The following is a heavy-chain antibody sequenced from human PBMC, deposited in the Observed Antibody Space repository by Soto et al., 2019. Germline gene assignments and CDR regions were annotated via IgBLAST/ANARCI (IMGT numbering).Heavy chain of an antibody. CDR1: GYPFTTFG. J-gene: IGHJ3*02. D-gene: IGHD1-1*01. CDR3: AKGGVRAPQTLAFET. V-gene: IGHV1-18*01. Sequence: GASVKVSCKASGYPFTTFGIIWVRQAPGQGLEWMGWISGYNDNTNYAQKIQGRVTMTTDTSTSTAYMELRGLRSDDTAMYYCAKGGVRAPQTLAFETWGQGTMVTVS. CDR2: ISGYNDNT.